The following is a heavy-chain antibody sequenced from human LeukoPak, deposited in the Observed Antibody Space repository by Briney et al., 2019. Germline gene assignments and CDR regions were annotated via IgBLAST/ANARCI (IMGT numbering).Heavy chain of an antibody. CDR2: ISGSGGST. V-gene: IGHV3-23*01. CDR3: AKETRPTVVNHDPGDY. D-gene: IGHD4-23*01. J-gene: IGHJ4*02. CDR1: GFTFSSYS. Sequence: PGGSLRLSCAASGFTFSSYSMNWVRQAPGKGLEWVSAISGSGGSTYYADSVKGRFTISRDNSKNTLYLQMNSLRAEDTAVYYCAKETRPTVVNHDPGDYWGQGTLVTVSS.